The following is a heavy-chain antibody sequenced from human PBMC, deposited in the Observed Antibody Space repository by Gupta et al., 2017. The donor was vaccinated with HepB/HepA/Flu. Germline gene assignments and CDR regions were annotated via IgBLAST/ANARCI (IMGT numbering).Heavy chain of an antibody. D-gene: IGHD3-16*01. J-gene: IGHJ4*02. CDR1: DLTFRKYW. V-gene: IGHV3-7*01. CDR3: ATPKKGITNFDS. Sequence: EVQLVASGGTLVQPGESRSLPCVASDLTFRKYWMTWVRQSPGRGREWVADIKLDGSEKDEGATVKGRLNIYRDKDKNSLSLQMKDLRGEEAAVYFWATPKKGITNFDSCAQGTLVPVSS. CDR2: IKLDGSEK.